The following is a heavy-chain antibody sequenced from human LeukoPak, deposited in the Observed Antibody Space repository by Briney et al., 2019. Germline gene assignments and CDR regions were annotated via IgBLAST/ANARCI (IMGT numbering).Heavy chain of an antibody. J-gene: IGHJ3*02. CDR3: AKALQGSGSYYNPGAFDI. CDR1: GFTFSSYA. Sequence: GGSLRLSCVASGFTFSSYAMSWVRQAPGKGLGWVSPISGSGGSTYYADSVKGRFTISRDNSKNTLYLQMSSLRAEDTAVYYCAKALQGSGSYYNPGAFDIWDQGTMVTVSS. D-gene: IGHD3-10*01. V-gene: IGHV3-23*01. CDR2: ISGSGGST.